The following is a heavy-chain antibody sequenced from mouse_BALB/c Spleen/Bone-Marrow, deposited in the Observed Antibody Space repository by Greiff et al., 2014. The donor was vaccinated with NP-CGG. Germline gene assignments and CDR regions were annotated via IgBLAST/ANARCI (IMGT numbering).Heavy chain of an antibody. CDR3: ARGYPSDY. V-gene: IGHV1-87*01. CDR1: GYTFTSYW. D-gene: IGHD3-2*02. Sequence: VQLVESGAELARPGASVKLSCKASGYTFTSYWMQWVKQRPGQGLEWIGAIYPGDGDTRYTQKFKGKATLTADKSSSTAYMQLSSLASEDPAVYYCARGYPSDYWGQGTTLTVSS. J-gene: IGHJ2*01. CDR2: IYPGDGDT.